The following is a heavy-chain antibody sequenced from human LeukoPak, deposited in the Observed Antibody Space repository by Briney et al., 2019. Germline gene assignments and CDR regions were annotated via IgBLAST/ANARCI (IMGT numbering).Heavy chain of an antibody. CDR1: GGSISNAAYY. D-gene: IGHD5-24*01. V-gene: IGHV4-31*02. CDR3: ARVEAATTNPRFDY. Sequence: SETLSLTCTVSGGSISNAAYYWSWIRQHPGKGLEWIGYIYYSGSTYYNPPLKSRVTISVDTSKNQFSLELNSVTAADMAVYYCARVEAATTNPRFDYWGQGTLVTVSS. J-gene: IGHJ4*02. CDR2: IYYSGST.